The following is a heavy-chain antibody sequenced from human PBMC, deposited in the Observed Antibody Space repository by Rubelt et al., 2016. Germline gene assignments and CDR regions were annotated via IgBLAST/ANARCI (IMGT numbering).Heavy chain of an antibody. V-gene: IGHV1-3*01. CDR1: GYSFTTYS. CDR2: INAGNGNT. D-gene: IGHD6-19*01. CDR3: ATGYSSGWYVAY. Sequence: QVQLVQSGAEVKKPGASVKVSCKAAGYSFTTYSIHWVRQAPGQRLEWMGWINAGNGNTKYSQKFQGGVTSTRDTSASTAYMELSSLRSEDTAIYYCATGYSSGWYVAYWGQGTLVAVSS. J-gene: IGHJ4*02.